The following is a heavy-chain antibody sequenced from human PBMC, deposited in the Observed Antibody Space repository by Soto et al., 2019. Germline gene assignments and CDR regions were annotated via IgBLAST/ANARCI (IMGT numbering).Heavy chain of an antibody. CDR3: ARDNYDSNGYYYSEY. D-gene: IGHD3-22*01. CDR1: GDSISSGGYY. V-gene: IGHV4-31*03. CDR2: IYYSGNT. J-gene: IGHJ4*02. Sequence: SETLSLTCTVSGDSISSGGYYWSWIRQHPGKGLEWIGYIYYSGNTYYNPSLKSRVTISVDTSKNQFSLKLSSVTAADTAVYYCARDNYDSNGYYYSEYWGQGTLVTVSS.